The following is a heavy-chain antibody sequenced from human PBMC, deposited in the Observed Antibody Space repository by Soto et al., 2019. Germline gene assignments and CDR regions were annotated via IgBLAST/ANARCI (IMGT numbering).Heavy chain of an antibody. D-gene: IGHD4-17*01. CDR3: AREASYYGAAPWFFDL. CDR1: GGTFSSYA. Sequence: SVKVSCKASGGTFSSYAISWVRQAPGQGLEWMGGIIPIFGTANYAQKFQGRVTITADESTSTAYMELRSLRSEDTAVYYCAREASYYGAAPWFFDLWGRGTLVTVSS. CDR2: IIPIFGTA. J-gene: IGHJ2*01. V-gene: IGHV1-69*13.